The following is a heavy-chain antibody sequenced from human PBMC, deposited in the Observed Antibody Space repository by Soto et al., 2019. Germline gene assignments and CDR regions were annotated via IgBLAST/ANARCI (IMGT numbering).Heavy chain of an antibody. D-gene: IGHD6-19*01. J-gene: IGHJ4*02. Sequence: GGSLRLSCAASGFTFDDYAMHWVRQAPGKGLEWVSGISWNSGSIGCADSVKGRFTISRDNAKNSLYLQMNSLRAEDTALYYCAKDIGHGIAVAGTFDYWGQGTLVTVSS. CDR2: ISWNSGSI. CDR3: AKDIGHGIAVAGTFDY. V-gene: IGHV3-9*01. CDR1: GFTFDDYA.